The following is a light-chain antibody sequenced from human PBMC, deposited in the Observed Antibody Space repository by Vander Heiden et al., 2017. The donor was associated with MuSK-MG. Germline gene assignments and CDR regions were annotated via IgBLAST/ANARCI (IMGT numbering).Light chain of an antibody. CDR2: SGS. V-gene: IGKV3-15*01. Sequence: DIVLTQSPATLSVSPGERATLSCRASQSVGTKLVWYQQRPGQAPRLLIYSGSTRATGIPARFSGSGSGTEFTLTISSLQTEDFAVYHCQQYSDWPPITFGQGTRLDMK. CDR3: QQYSDWPPIT. J-gene: IGKJ5*01. CDR1: QSVGTK.